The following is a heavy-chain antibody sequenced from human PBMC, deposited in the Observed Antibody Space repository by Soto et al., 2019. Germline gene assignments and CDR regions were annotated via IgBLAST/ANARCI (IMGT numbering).Heavy chain of an antibody. CDR2: TYYRSKWYN. CDR1: GDSVSSNSAT. D-gene: IGHD1-26*01. V-gene: IGHV6-1*01. J-gene: IGHJ4*02. CDR3: VKDQRATGPHCFDY. Sequence: PSQTLSLTCAISGDSVSSNSATWNWIRQSPSRGLEWLGRTYYRSKWYNDYAVSVKSRITINPDTSNNQLSLQLNSVTPDDTAVYYCVKDQRATGPHCFDYWGQGTLVTVSS.